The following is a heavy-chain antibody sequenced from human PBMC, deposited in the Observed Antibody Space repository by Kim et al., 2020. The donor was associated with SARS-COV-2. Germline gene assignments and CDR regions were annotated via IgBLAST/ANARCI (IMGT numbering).Heavy chain of an antibody. D-gene: IGHD3-10*01. Sequence: SETLSLTCTVSGGSISSYYWSWIRQPPGKGLEWIGYIYYSGSTNYNPSLKSRVTISVDTSKNQFSLKLSSVTAADTAVYYCASVSLIRTFDYWGQGTLVTVSS. V-gene: IGHV4-59*01. CDR3: ASVSLIRTFDY. J-gene: IGHJ4*02. CDR2: IYYSGST. CDR1: GGSISSYY.